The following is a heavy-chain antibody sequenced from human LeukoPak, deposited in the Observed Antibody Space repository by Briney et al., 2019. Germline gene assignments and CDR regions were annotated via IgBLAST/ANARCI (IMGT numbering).Heavy chain of an antibody. CDR3: AKSFGGDYSYYFGY. CDR2: ISSSGGST. J-gene: IGHJ4*02. D-gene: IGHD4-17*01. Sequence: GGSLRLSCAASGFTFSSYAMSWVRQAPGKGLEWVSAISSSGGSTYYADSVKGRFTISRDNSKNTLYLQMNSLRAEDTAVYYCAKSFGGDYSYYFGYWGQGTLVTVSS. V-gene: IGHV3-23*01. CDR1: GFTFSSYA.